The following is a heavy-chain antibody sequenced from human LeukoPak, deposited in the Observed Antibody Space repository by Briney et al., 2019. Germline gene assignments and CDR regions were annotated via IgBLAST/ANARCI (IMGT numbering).Heavy chain of an antibody. D-gene: IGHD5-12*01. V-gene: IGHV1-8*01. CDR2: MNPNSGNT. J-gene: IGHJ4*02. Sequence: ASVKVSCKASGYTFTSYDINWVRQATGQGLDGMGWMNPNSGNTGYAQKFQGRVTMTRNTSTSTAYMELSSLRSEDTAVYYCATVDIGYWGQGTLVTVSS. CDR1: GYTFTSYD. CDR3: ATVDIGY.